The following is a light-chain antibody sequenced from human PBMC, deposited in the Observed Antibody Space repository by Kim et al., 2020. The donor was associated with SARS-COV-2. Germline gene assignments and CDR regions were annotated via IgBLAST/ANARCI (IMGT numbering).Light chain of an antibody. V-gene: IGKV1-9*01. Sequence: ATVGDRDTNSFPARQGVCRYVACDQHKPGKAPKLLIYAASTLQSGVPSRFSGSGSVTEFTLSISSLQPEEFATYYCQQCNSYPRTFGGGTKVDIK. CDR2: AAS. J-gene: IGKJ4*01. CDR1: QGVCRY. CDR3: QQCNSYPRT.